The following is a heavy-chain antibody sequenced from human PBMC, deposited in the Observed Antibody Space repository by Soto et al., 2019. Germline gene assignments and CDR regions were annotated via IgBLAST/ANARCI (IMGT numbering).Heavy chain of an antibody. J-gene: IGHJ6*02. V-gene: IGHV4-59*01. CDR3: ARSPYSSSYHYYYGMDV. CDR2: IYYSGST. D-gene: IGHD6-6*01. Sequence: SETLSLTCTVSGGSISSYYWSWIRQPPGKGLEWIGYIYYSGSTNYNPSLKSRVTISVDTSKNQFSLKLSSVTAADTAVYYCARSPYSSSYHYYYGMDVWGQGXTVTVYS. CDR1: GGSISSYY.